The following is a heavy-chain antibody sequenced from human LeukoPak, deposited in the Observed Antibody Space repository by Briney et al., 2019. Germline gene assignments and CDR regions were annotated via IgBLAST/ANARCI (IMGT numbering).Heavy chain of an antibody. V-gene: IGHV4-4*02. D-gene: IGHD1-14*01. J-gene: IGHJ4*02. CDR1: GVSISSNLW. CDR3: ARGGNRSFDY. Sequence: SGTLSLTCAVSGVSISSNLWWTWVRQPPGKGLEWIAEIHHSGSINYNPSLKSRVTISVDKAKNQFSLNLNFVTAADTAVYYCARGGNRSFDYWGQGTLVTVSS. CDR2: IHHSGSI.